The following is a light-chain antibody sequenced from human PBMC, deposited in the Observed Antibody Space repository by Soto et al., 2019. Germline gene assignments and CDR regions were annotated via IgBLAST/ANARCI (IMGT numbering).Light chain of an antibody. V-gene: IGKV3-20*01. Sequence: EIVLTQSPGTLSLSPGDRATLSCSPSQSVSSSDFAWYQQKAAQAPRLLIYGASSSATSIADRFSGSGCGTDVTLTISGLEPEDFVVYYCQQYGSSPLYTFGQGTKLEI. CDR1: QSVSSSD. CDR3: QQYGSSPLYT. CDR2: GAS. J-gene: IGKJ2*01.